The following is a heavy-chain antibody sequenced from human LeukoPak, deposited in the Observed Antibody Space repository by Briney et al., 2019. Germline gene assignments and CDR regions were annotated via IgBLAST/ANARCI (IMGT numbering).Heavy chain of an antibody. CDR2: IWYDGSNK. J-gene: IGHJ4*02. CDR1: GFTFKSYA. Sequence: GGSLRLSCSASGFTFKSYAMHWGRQAPGKGLEWVALIWYDGSNKYYTDSVKGRLTISRDNSKDTLFLQMNSLRAEDTAVYYCAREGPRGNSQFDYWGQGTLVTVFS. V-gene: IGHV3-33*08. D-gene: IGHD2/OR15-2a*01. CDR3: AREGPRGNSQFDY.